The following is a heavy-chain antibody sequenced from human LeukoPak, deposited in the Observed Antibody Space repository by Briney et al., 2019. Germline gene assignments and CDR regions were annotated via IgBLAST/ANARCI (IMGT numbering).Heavy chain of an antibody. CDR1: GGSFSGYY. D-gene: IGHD3-16*02. J-gene: IGHJ4*02. CDR2: INHSGST. Sequence: PSETLSLTCAVYGGSFSGYYWSWIRQPPGKGLEWIGEINHSGSTNYNPSLKSRVTISVDTSKNQFSLKLSSVTAAVTAVYYCARTGMITFGGVIAKNDYWGQGTLVTVSS. V-gene: IGHV4-34*01. CDR3: ARTGMITFGGVIAKNDY.